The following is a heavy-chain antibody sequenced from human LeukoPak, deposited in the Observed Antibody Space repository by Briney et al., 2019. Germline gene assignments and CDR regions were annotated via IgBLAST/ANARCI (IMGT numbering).Heavy chain of an antibody. J-gene: IGHJ6*03. CDR3: AKNGHFWRIDYYYYKDV. CDR1: GYTFTGYY. V-gene: IGHV1-2*02. Sequence: GASVKVSCKASGYTFTGYYMHWVRQAPRQRLEWMGWSNPISGGTNYAQKFQGRVTMTRDTSISTAYMELTRLRYDDTAVYFCAKNGHFWRIDYYYYKDVWGKGTTVTVSS. CDR2: SNPISGGT. D-gene: IGHD3-3*02.